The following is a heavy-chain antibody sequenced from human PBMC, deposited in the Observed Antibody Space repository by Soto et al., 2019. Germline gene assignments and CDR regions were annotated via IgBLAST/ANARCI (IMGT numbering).Heavy chain of an antibody. D-gene: IGHD5-12*01. Sequence: QVQLVQSGAEEKKPGSSVKVSCKASGGTFSNYFINWVRQAPGQGLEWMGRIVPILDITDNAQKFQGRVTITADKSTSTVYMELSSLRSEDTAVYYCAALIDSGYAFAAFDIWGQGTMVTVSS. J-gene: IGHJ3*02. CDR3: AALIDSGYAFAAFDI. CDR1: GGTFSNYF. CDR2: IVPILDIT. V-gene: IGHV1-69*02.